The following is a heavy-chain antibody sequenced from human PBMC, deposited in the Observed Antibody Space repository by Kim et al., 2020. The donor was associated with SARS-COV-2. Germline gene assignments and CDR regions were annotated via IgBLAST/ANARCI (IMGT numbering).Heavy chain of an antibody. D-gene: IGHD1-26*01. Sequence: GGSLRLSCAASGFTVSSNYMSWVRQAPGKGLEWVSVIYSGGSTYYADSVKGRFTISRDNSKNTLYLQMNSLRAEDTAVYYCATHPPWEYTFDYWGQGTLVTVSS. J-gene: IGHJ4*02. CDR3: ATHPPWEYTFDY. V-gene: IGHV3-66*02. CDR2: IYSGGST. CDR1: GFTVSSNY.